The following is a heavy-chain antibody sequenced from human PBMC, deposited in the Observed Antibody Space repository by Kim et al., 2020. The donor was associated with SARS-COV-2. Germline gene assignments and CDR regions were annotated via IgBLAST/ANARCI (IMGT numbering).Heavy chain of an antibody. Sequence: YSPTFQGQVTISADKSISPAYLQWSSLKASDIAMYYCARSSGDHEIDYWGQGTLVTVSS. CDR3: ARSSGDHEIDY. D-gene: IGHD4-17*01. V-gene: IGHV5-51*01. J-gene: IGHJ4*02.